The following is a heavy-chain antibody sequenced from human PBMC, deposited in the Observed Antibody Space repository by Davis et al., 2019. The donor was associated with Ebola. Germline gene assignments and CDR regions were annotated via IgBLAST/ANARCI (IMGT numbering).Heavy chain of an antibody. J-gene: IGHJ6*02. CDR2: IRSKANSYAT. CDR1: GFTFSGSA. D-gene: IGHD6-19*01. V-gene: IGHV3-73*01. CDR3: EVAVAGTGYMDV. Sequence: GGSLRLSCAASGFTFSGSAMHWVRQASGKGLEWVGRIRSKANSYATAYAASVKGRFTISRDDSKNTAYLQMNSLKTGDTAVYYCEVAVAGTGYMDVWGQGTTVTVSS.